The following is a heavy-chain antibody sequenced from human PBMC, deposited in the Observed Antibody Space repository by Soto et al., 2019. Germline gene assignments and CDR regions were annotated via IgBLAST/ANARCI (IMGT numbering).Heavy chain of an antibody. CDR2: IYYTGST. Sequence: SETLSLTCSVSNGSINSAGHFWSWLRQHPGKGLEWLGYIYYTGSTYYNPSLQRRAAFSVDTSKNSLFLQMNNLTIEDTAVYYCAKENWANPDSWGQGTLVTVSS. V-gene: IGHV4-31*03. D-gene: IGHD7-27*01. CDR1: NGSINSAGHF. J-gene: IGHJ4*02. CDR3: AKENWANPDS.